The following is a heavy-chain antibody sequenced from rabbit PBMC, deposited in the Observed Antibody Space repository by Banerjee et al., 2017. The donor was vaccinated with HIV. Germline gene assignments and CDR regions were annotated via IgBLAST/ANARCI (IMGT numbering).Heavy chain of an antibody. Sequence: QEQLVESGGGLVQPGGSLKLSCKASGFDFSSYGVSWVRQAPGKGLEWIGYIDPVFGSTYYASWVNGRFTISSHNAQNTLYLQLNSLTAADTATYFCVREPGNPPVNLWGPGTLVTDS. D-gene: IGHD3-1*01. V-gene: IGHV1S47*01. CDR1: GFDFSSYG. CDR2: IDPVFGST. CDR3: VREPGNPPVNL. J-gene: IGHJ4*01.